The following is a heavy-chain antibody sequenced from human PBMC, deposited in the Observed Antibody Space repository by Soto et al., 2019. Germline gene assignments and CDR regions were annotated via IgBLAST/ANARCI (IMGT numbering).Heavy chain of an antibody. J-gene: IGHJ4*02. Sequence: QVQLVQSGAEVKKPGASVKISCKTSGYIFINYYIHWVRQAPGQGLEWVALFNPMSGSTNYAQKLQGRVTVTSNTSTSTVDMELSSLISEDTAVYYCARDLAAADYWGQGTLVTVSS. V-gene: IGHV1-46*04. D-gene: IGHD6-13*01. CDR1: GYIFINYY. CDR3: ARDLAAADY. CDR2: FNPMSGST.